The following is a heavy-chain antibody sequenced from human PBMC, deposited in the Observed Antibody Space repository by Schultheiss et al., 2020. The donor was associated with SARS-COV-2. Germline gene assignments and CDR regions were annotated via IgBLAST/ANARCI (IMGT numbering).Heavy chain of an antibody. CDR2: VYASGST. Sequence: SQTLSLTCAVYGGSFSGYYWSWIRQPAGKGLEWIGRVYASGSTNYNPSLRSRVTISVDTSKNQFSLQLNSVTPEDTAVYYCVGGGDDDYGDYEASWFDPWGQGTLVTVSS. D-gene: IGHD4-17*01. V-gene: IGHV4-59*10. J-gene: IGHJ5*02. CDR3: VGGGDDDYGDYEASWFDP. CDR1: GGSFSGYY.